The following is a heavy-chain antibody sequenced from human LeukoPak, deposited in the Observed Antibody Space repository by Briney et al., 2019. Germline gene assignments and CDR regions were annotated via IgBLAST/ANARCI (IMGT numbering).Heavy chain of an antibody. D-gene: IGHD6-13*01. Sequence: GGSLRLSCAVSGFTFSNYAMSWVRQAPGKGLEWVSGISGSGVTTYYADSVKGRFTISRDNSKNAVYLQINSLRAEDTAVYHCAKGFPGHSSPPLGLDYWGQGALVTVSS. CDR3: AKGFPGHSSPPLGLDY. J-gene: IGHJ4*02. V-gene: IGHV3-23*01. CDR2: ISGSGVTT. CDR1: GFTFSNYA.